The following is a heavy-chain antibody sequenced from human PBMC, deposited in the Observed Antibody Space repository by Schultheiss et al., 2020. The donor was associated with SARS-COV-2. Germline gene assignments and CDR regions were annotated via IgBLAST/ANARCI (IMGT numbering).Heavy chain of an antibody. J-gene: IGHJ4*02. CDR1: GGSISSGDYY. V-gene: IGHV4-31*03. Sequence: SETLSLTCTVSGGSISSGDYYWSWIRQHPGKGLEWIGYIYYSGSTYYNPSLKSRVTISVDTSKNQFSLKLSSVTAADTAVYYCARDDRDMVATIWDYWGQGTLVTVSS. CDR2: IYYSGST. D-gene: IGHD5-12*01. CDR3: ARDDRDMVATIWDY.